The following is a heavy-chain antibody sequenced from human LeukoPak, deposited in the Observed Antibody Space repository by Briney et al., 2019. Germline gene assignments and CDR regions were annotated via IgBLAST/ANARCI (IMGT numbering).Heavy chain of an antibody. CDR2: IYYSGST. V-gene: IGHV4-59*12. Sequence: SETPSLTCTVSGGSISSYYWSWIRQPPGKGLEWIGYIYYSGSTKYNPSLKSRVTISVDTSKNQFSLKLSSVTAADTAVYYCARESASGIGYYFDYWGQGTLVTVSS. CDR3: ARESASGIGYYFDY. D-gene: IGHD1-26*01. J-gene: IGHJ4*02. CDR1: GGSISSYY.